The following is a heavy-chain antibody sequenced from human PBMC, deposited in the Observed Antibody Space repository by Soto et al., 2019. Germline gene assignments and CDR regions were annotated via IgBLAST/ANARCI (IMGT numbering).Heavy chain of an antibody. CDR2: ISSSSSTI. D-gene: IGHD6-13*01. V-gene: IGHV3-48*01. Sequence: GGSLRLSCAASEFNFSIYAMSWVRQAPGKGLEWVSDISSSSSTIYYADSVKGRFTISRDNAKNSLYLQMNSLRAEDTAVYYCARDLGSSWYPEYFQHWGQGTLVTVSS. CDR1: EFNFSIYA. J-gene: IGHJ1*01. CDR3: ARDLGSSWYPEYFQH.